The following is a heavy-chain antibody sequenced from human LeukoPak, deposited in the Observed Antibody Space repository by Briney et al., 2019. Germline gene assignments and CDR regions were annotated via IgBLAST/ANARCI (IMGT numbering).Heavy chain of an antibody. D-gene: IGHD1-26*01. CDR3: ARVGPTLLLDF. V-gene: IGHV4-39*01. Sequence: SETLSLTCTVSGSSISSGGNYWGWIRQPPGKGLEWIGSIYYSGSTYYNPSLKSRVTISVDTSNNQFSLKLSSVTAADTAVYYCARVGPTLLLDFWGQGTLVTVSS. CDR1: GSSISSGGNY. J-gene: IGHJ4*02. CDR2: IYYSGST.